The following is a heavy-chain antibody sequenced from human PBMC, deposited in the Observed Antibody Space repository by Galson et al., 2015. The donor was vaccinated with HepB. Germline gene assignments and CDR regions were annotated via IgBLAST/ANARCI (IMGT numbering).Heavy chain of an antibody. CDR2: IIPILGIA. CDR3: ARGSTITMVRGANFDY. D-gene: IGHD3-10*01. V-gene: IGHV1-69*02. Sequence: SVKVSCKASGGTFSSYTISWVRQASGQGLEWMGRIIPILGIANYAQKFQGRVTITADKSTSTAYMELSSLRSEDTAVYYCARGSTITMVRGANFDYWGQGTLVTVSS. J-gene: IGHJ4*02. CDR1: GGTFSSYT.